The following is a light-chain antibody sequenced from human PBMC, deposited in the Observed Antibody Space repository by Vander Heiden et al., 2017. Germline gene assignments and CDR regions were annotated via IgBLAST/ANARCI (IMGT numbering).Light chain of an antibody. V-gene: IGKV1-39*01. J-gene: IGKJ4*01. CDR3: QQCDSTPPT. CDR1: QSISSY. CDR2: DAS. Sequence: DIQITQPPSSLSASVGDRVTITCRASQSISSYLNWYQQKPGKAPKLLIYDASSLESGVPSRFSGSGSGTDFTLTISSLQPEDIATYYCQQCDSTPPTFGGGTKVEIK.